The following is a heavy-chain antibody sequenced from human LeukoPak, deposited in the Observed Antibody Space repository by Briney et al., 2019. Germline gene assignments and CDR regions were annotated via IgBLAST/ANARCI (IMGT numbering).Heavy chain of an antibody. J-gene: IGHJ4*02. Sequence: PGGSLRLSCAASGFTFSSYGMTWVRQAPGKGLEWVSYISSSSSTIYYADSVKGRFTISRDNSKNTLYLQMNSLRAEDTAVYYCARWYSSSWRYFDYWGQGTLVTVSS. CDR1: GFTFSSYG. CDR3: ARWYSSSWRYFDY. V-gene: IGHV3-48*01. D-gene: IGHD6-13*01. CDR2: ISSSSSTI.